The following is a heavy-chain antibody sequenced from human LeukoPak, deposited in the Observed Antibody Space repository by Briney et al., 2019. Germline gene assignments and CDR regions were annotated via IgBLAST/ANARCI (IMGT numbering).Heavy chain of an antibody. D-gene: IGHD3-3*01. CDR1: GFTFSNVW. CDR3: STDFWSGYYTFFDV. CDR2: IKSKTDGGTI. J-gene: IGHJ3*01. Sequence: GGSPRLSCAASGFTFSNVWMSWVRQAPGKGLEWVGRIKSKTDGGTIDYAAPVKGRFTISRDDSKNTLYLQTKSLKTEDTAVYYCSTDFWSGYYTFFDVWGQGTMVTVSS. V-gene: IGHV3-15*01.